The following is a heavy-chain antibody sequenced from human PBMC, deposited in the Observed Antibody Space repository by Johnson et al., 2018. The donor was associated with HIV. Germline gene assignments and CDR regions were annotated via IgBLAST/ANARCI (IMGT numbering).Heavy chain of an antibody. CDR3: ANLFRGDWGFDAFDI. CDR2: ISWNSGSI. J-gene: IGHJ3*02. Sequence: VQLVESGGGLVQPGRSLRLSCAASGFTFDDYAMHWVRQAPGKGLEWVSGISWNSGSIGYADSVTGRFTISRDNAKNSLYLQMNSLRAEDTALYYCANLFRGDWGFDAFDIWGQGTMVTVSS. CDR1: GFTFDDYA. V-gene: IGHV3-9*01. D-gene: IGHD7-27*01.